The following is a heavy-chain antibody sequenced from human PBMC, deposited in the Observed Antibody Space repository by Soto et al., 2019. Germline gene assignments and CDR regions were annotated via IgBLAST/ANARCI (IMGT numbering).Heavy chain of an antibody. J-gene: IGHJ4*02. D-gene: IGHD1-26*01. CDR2: ISGSGGST. CDR1: GFTFSSYA. CDR3: ARRGSGSYYDY. V-gene: IGHV3-23*01. Sequence: EVQLLESGGGLVQPGGSLRLSCAASGFTFSSYAMRWVRQAPGKGLEWVSAISGSGGSTYYADSVKGRFTIARDNYKNTVYLQMNSLSGEDTAVYYCARRGSGSYYDYWGQGTLVTVSS.